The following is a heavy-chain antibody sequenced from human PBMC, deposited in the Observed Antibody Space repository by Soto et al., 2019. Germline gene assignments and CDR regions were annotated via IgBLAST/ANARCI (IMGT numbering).Heavy chain of an antibody. J-gene: IGHJ4*02. CDR3: ARVAMAKTPKGIFYYDY. D-gene: IGHD2-21*01. CDR2: INVGNGNT. Sequence: ASVKVSCKASGYTFTSHTIHWVRQAPGQSFEWLGWINVGNGNTRSSRKFQGRVTIDRDTSASTVSMEVSSLRSEDTAIYFCARVAMAKTPKGIFYYDYWGQGTLVTVSS. CDR1: GYTFTSHT. V-gene: IGHV1-3*01.